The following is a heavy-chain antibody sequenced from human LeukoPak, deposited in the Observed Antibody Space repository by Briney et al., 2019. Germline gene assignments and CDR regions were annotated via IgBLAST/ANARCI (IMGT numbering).Heavy chain of an antibody. CDR3: TTGPYYYASSGYYYPDY. D-gene: IGHD3-22*01. Sequence: GGSLRLSCAASGFTFSNAWMNWVRQAPGKGLEWVGRIKTKTDGGTTDYAAPVKGRFTISRDDSKTTLYLQMNSLKTEDTAVYYCTTGPYYYASSGYYYPDYWGQGTLVTVSS. CDR2: IKTKTDGGTT. V-gene: IGHV3-15*01. J-gene: IGHJ4*02. CDR1: GFTFSNAW.